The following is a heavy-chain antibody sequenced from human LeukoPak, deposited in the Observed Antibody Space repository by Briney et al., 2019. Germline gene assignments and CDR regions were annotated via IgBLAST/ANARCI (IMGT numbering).Heavy chain of an antibody. CDR2: ISAYNGNT. Sequence: GASVKVSCKASGGTFSSYAISWVRQAPGQGLEWMGWISAYNGNTNYAQKLQGRVTMTTDTSTSTAYMELRSLRSDDTAVYYCARETIVLMVYAPPSSDNWFDPGGQGTLVTVSS. V-gene: IGHV1-18*01. CDR3: ARETIVLMVYAPPSSDNWFDP. CDR1: GGTFSSYA. D-gene: IGHD2-8*01. J-gene: IGHJ5*02.